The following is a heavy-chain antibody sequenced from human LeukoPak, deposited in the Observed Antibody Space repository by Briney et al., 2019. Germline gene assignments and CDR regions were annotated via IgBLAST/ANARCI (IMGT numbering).Heavy chain of an antibody. CDR3: ARRNAWMNMVRGNFDY. Sequence: SETLSLTCTVSGGSISSGFYWGWIRQPPGKGLEWIGSIYHSGSTYYNPSLKSRVTISVDTSKNQFSLKLSSVTAADTAVYYCARRNAWMNMVRGNFDYWGQGTLVTVSS. CDR1: GGSISSGFY. D-gene: IGHD3-10*01. J-gene: IGHJ4*02. V-gene: IGHV4-38-2*02. CDR2: IYHSGST.